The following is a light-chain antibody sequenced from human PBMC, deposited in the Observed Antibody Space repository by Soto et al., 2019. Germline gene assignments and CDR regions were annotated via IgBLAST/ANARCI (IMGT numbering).Light chain of an antibody. V-gene: IGKV1-5*01. J-gene: IGKJ4*01. CDR3: LQHNSYPLT. CDR1: QSISAW. Sequence: DIQMTQAHSILSAYVGDRVAITCRASQSISAWVAWYQQKPGKAPKRLIYAASSLQSGVPSRFSGSGSGTQFTLTISSLQPEDFATYYCLQHNSYPLTFGGGTKVDIK. CDR2: AAS.